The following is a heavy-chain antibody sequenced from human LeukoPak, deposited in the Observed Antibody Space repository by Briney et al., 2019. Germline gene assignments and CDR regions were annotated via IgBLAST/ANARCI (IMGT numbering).Heavy chain of an antibody. Sequence: GGSLRLSCTASGFIVTNNYINWVRQAPGKGLEWVSLVYSGGSTYYSDSVKGRFTISRDNSKNMVYLQMNSLRGEDTAMYYCARDPPAVLIDTYGWGQGTLVTVSS. V-gene: IGHV3-66*01. D-gene: IGHD2-8*01. J-gene: IGHJ4*02. CDR2: VYSGGST. CDR1: GFIVTNNY. CDR3: ARDPPAVLIDTYG.